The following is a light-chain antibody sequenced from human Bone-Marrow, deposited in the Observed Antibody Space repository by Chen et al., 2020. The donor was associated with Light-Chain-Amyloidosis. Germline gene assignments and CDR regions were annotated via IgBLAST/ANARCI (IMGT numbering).Light chain of an antibody. CDR1: SSDVAGDNH. V-gene: IGLV2-14*01. Sequence: QSALTQPASVSGSPGLSIPIPCTGTSSDVAGDNHVSWYQQHPDKAPKLMIYEVTNRPSWVPDRVSGSKSDNTASLTISGLQTEDEADYFCSSYTITNTLVFGSGTRVTVL. CDR2: EVT. CDR3: SSYTITNTLV. J-gene: IGLJ1*01.